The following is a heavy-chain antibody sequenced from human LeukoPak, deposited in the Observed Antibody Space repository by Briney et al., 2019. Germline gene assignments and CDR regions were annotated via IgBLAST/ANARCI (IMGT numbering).Heavy chain of an antibody. CDR2: ISYDGSNK. CDR1: GFTFSSYG. Sequence: GRSLRLSCAASGFTFSSYGMHWVRQAPGKGLEWVAVISYDGSNKYYADSVKGRFTISRDNYKNTLYLQMNSLRAEDTAVYYCAKDNRYFDWLSSGYYFDYWGQGTLVTVSS. J-gene: IGHJ4*02. D-gene: IGHD3-9*01. V-gene: IGHV3-30*18. CDR3: AKDNRYFDWLSSGYYFDY.